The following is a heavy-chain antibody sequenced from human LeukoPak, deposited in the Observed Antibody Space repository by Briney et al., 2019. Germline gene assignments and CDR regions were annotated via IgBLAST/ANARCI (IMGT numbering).Heavy chain of an antibody. D-gene: IGHD3-16*02. J-gene: IGHJ4*02. CDR2: IKGDESYT. Sequence: AGGSLRLSCAASGFTFRSHWMHWVRQAPGKGLVWVSRIKGDESYTNHADSVKGRFTISRDNAKNTLYLQMNSLRAEDTAVYYCARDLYDYVWGSYRYIDYWGQGTLVTVSS. V-gene: IGHV3-74*01. CDR1: GFTFRSHW. CDR3: ARDLYDYVWGSYRYIDY.